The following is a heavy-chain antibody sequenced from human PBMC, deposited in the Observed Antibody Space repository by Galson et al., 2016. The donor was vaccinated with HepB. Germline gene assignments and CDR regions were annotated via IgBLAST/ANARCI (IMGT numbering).Heavy chain of an antibody. V-gene: IGHV1-3*01. Sequence: SVKVSCKASGYTFTNYVIHWVRQAPGQRLEWMGWIHGGNGHTEYSQKFQDRITITRDKSASTTYMELRSLMSEDTAVYYCAQGVYGGNSPSDYWGQGALVTVSS. CDR3: AQGVYGGNSPSDY. J-gene: IGHJ4*02. D-gene: IGHD4-23*01. CDR2: IHGGNGHT. CDR1: GYTFTNYV.